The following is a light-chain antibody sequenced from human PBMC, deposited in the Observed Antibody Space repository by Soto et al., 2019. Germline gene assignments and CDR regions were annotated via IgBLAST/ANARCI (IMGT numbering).Light chain of an antibody. Sequence: QSALTQPASVSGSPGQSITISCTGTRSDIGGYNYVSWYQQHPGKAPKLIIFEVSVRPSGVSNRFSGSKSGNTASLTISGLQAEDESDYYCSSFTSFGTVVSGGGTKLTVL. V-gene: IGLV2-14*01. CDR1: RSDIGGYNY. J-gene: IGLJ2*01. CDR2: EVS. CDR3: SSFTSFGTVV.